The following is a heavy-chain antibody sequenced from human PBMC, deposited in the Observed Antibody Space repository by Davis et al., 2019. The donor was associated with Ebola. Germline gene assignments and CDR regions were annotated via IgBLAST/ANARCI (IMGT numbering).Heavy chain of an antibody. CDR2: ISGSGGST. Sequence: GESLKISCAASGFTFSSYAMSWVRQAPGKGLEWVSAISGSGGSTYYADSVKGRFTISRDNAKNSLYLQMNSLRDEDTAVYYCARDRRYYESPYYFDSWGQGTLVTVSS. CDR3: ARDRRYYESPYYFDS. CDR1: GFTFSSYA. J-gene: IGHJ4*02. D-gene: IGHD3-22*01. V-gene: IGHV3-23*01.